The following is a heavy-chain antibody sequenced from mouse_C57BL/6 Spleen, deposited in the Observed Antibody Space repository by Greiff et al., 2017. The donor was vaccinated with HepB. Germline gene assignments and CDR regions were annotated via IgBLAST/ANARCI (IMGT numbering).Heavy chain of an antibody. V-gene: IGHV1-53*01. J-gene: IGHJ3*01. Sequence: QVQLQQPGTELVKPGASVKLSCKASGYTFTSYWMHWVKQRPGQGLEWIGNINPSNGGTNYNEKFKSKATLTVDKSSSTAYMQLSSLTSEDSAVFSCARGGDYDVGFAYWGQGTLVTVSA. D-gene: IGHD2-4*01. CDR3: ARGGDYDVGFAY. CDR1: GYTFTSYW. CDR2: INPSNGGT.